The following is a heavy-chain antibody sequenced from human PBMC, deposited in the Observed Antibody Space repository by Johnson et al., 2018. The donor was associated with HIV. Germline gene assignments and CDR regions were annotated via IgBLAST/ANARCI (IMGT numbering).Heavy chain of an antibody. CDR2: ISYDGSNK. Sequence: QVQLVESGGGVVQPGRSLRLSCAASGFTFSSYAMHWVRQAPGTGLEWVAVISYDGSNKYYEASVKGRFTIPRDNSKNTLYLQMNSLRAEDTAVYYCARDFATMIVVVPYAFDIWGQGTMVTVSS. CDR3: ARDFATMIVVVPYAFDI. J-gene: IGHJ3*02. V-gene: IGHV3-30*04. D-gene: IGHD3-22*01. CDR1: GFTFSSYA.